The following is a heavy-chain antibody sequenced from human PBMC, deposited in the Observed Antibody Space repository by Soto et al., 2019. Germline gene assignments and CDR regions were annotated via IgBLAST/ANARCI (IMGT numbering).Heavy chain of an antibody. V-gene: IGHV3-7*01. CDR3: AREAYSRSWAWYYYYYMDV. CDR2: IKQDGSEK. D-gene: IGHD6-13*01. CDR1: GFTFSSYW. Sequence: EVQLVESGGGLVQPGGSLRLSCAASGFTFSSYWMSWVRQAPGKGLEWVANIKQDGSEKYYVDSVKGRFTISRDNAKNSLYLQMNSLRAEDTAVYYCAREAYSRSWAWYYYYYMDVWGKGTTVTVSS. J-gene: IGHJ6*03.